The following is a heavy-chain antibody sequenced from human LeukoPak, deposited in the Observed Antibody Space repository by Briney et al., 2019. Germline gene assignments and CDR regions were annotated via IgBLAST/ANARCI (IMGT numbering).Heavy chain of an antibody. CDR3: AGGLHYYGSGSYYLS. CDR1: GFSFRSYW. Sequence: KTGGSLRLSCVASGFSFRSYWMNWVRQAPGKGLEWVSSISSSSYIYYADSVKGRFTISRDNAKNSLYLQMNSLRAEDTAVYYCAGGLHYYGSGSYYLSWGQGTLVTVSS. D-gene: IGHD3-10*01. V-gene: IGHV3-21*01. J-gene: IGHJ4*02. CDR2: ISSSSYI.